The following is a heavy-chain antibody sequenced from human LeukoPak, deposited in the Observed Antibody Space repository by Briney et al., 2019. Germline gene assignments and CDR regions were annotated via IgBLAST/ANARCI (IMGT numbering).Heavy chain of an antibody. CDR1: GYTLTELS. D-gene: IGHD4-11*01. V-gene: IGHV1-24*01. Sequence: EASVKVTCKASGYTLTELSMHWVRQAPGKGLEWMGGFDPEDGGTIYAQKFQGRVTMTGDTSTDTAYMELSSLRSEDTAVYYCATVYSPFDYWGQGTLVTVSS. CDR3: ATVYSPFDY. J-gene: IGHJ4*02. CDR2: FDPEDGGT.